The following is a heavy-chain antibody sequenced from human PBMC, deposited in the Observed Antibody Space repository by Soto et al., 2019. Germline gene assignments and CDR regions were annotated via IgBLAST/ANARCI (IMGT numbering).Heavy chain of an antibody. CDR3: ARDVLSCVEDYDSSGGNYACAI. J-gene: IGHJ3*02. Sequence: ASVKFSCKSSGYTFTSYYMHWVRQAPGQGLEWMGIINPSGGSTTYAQKFQGRVTMTRDTSTSTVYMELSSLRSEDTDVYYCARDVLSCVEDYDSSGGNYACAIWG. D-gene: IGHD3-22*01. V-gene: IGHV1-46*01. CDR1: GYTFTSYY. CDR2: INPSGGST.